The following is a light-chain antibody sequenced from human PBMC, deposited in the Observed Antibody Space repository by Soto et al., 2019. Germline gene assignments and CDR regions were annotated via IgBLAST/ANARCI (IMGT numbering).Light chain of an antibody. J-gene: IGKJ4*01. V-gene: IGKV4-1*01. CDR2: WAS. CDR1: QSALDSSNNKNC. CDR3: QQYYSIPLT. Sequence: DIVMTQSPDSLTVPLGERATINCKSSQSALDSSNNKNCISWYQQKPGQPPKLLIYWASIRESGVPDRFSASGSGTDLTLTISSLQAEDVAMYYCQQYYSIPLTFGGGTKVDIK.